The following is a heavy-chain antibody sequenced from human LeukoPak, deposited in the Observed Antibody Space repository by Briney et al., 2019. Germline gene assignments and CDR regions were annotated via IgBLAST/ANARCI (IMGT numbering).Heavy chain of an antibody. Sequence: ASVKVSCKASGYTFTGYYMHWVRQAPGQGLEWMGRINPKSGGTNYAQKFQGRVTMTREPSISTAYMELSRLRSDDTAVYYCARDGEGYSSGWYLGYYYYYYMDVWGKGTTVTVSS. CDR2: INPKSGGT. J-gene: IGHJ6*03. CDR1: GYTFTGYY. V-gene: IGHV1-2*06. CDR3: ARDGEGYSSGWYLGYYYYYYMDV. D-gene: IGHD6-19*01.